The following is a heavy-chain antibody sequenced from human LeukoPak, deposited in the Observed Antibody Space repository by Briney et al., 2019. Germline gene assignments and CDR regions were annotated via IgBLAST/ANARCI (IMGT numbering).Heavy chain of an antibody. CDR1: GGSFRGYY. CDR3: ARDPVAATGIDY. J-gene: IGHJ4*02. V-gene: IGHV4-34*01. Sequence: WETLSLTCAVYGGSFRGYYWSWIRQPPGEGLGWIGGINHSGSTNYNPSLKSRVTISVDTSKNQFSLKLSSVTAADTAVYYCARDPVAATGIDYWGQGTLVTVSS. D-gene: IGHD2-15*01. CDR2: INHSGST.